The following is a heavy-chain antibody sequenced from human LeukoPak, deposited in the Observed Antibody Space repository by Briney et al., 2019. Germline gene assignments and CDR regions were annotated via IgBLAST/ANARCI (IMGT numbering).Heavy chain of an antibody. J-gene: IGHJ6*02. CDR3: ARVRRYDWDTIRGMDV. Sequence: SETLSLTCAVSGGSISSSNWWSWVRQPPGKGLEWIGEIYHSGSTNYNPSLKSRVTISVDKSKNQFSLKLSSVTAADTAVYYCARVRRYDWDTIRGMDVWGQRTTVTVSS. V-gene: IGHV4-4*02. D-gene: IGHD5-12*01. CDR2: IYHSGST. CDR1: GGSISSSNW.